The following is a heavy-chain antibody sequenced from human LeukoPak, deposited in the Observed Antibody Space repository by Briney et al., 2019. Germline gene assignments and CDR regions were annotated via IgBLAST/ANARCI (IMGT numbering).Heavy chain of an antibody. Sequence: ASVKVSCKVSGYTLTELSMHWVRQAPGKGLEWMGGFDPEDGETIYAQKFQGRVTLTEDTSTDTAYMELSSLRSEDTAVYYCAFHNCSSTRCYLYFQHWGQGTLVTVSS. V-gene: IGHV1-24*01. CDR3: AFHNCSSTRCYLYFQH. J-gene: IGHJ1*01. CDR2: FDPEDGET. D-gene: IGHD2-2*01. CDR1: GYTLTELS.